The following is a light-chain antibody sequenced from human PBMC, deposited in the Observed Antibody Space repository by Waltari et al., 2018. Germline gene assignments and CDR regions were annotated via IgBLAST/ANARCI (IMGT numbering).Light chain of an antibody. CDR3: QQRISWLGWT. Sequence: EIVLTQSPATLSLSPGERATLSCRASQSVSTYLDWYQQKPGQVPRLLIYGASNRATGIPARFSGSGSGTVFTLTISSLEPEDFAVYYCQQRISWLGWTFGQGTKVEIK. J-gene: IGKJ1*01. V-gene: IGKV3-11*01. CDR2: GAS. CDR1: QSVSTY.